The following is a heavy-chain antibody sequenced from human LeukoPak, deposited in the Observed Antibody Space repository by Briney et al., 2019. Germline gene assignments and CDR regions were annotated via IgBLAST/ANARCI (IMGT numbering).Heavy chain of an antibody. CDR2: INHSGST. D-gene: IGHD4-17*01. J-gene: IGHJ4*02. CDR1: GGSFSGYY. CDR3: ARHHAVTRTFDY. Sequence: PSETLSLTCAVYGGSFSGYYWSWIRQPPGKGLEWIGEINHSGSTNYNPSLKSRVTISVDTSKSQFSLKLSSVTAADTAVYYCARHHAVTRTFDYWGQGTLVTVSS. V-gene: IGHV4-34*01.